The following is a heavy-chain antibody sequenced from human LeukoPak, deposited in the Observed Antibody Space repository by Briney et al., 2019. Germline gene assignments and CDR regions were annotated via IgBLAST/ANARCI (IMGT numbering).Heavy chain of an antibody. V-gene: IGHV4-30-2*01. CDR3: ARGGYCSSTSCYAPYYFDY. CDR1: GRSISSGGYS. CDR2: IYHSGST. J-gene: IGHJ4*02. D-gene: IGHD2-2*03. Sequence: SETLSLTCAVSGRSISSGGYSWSWIRQPPGKGLEWIGYIYHSGSTYYNPSLKSRVTISVDRSKNQFSLKLSSVTAADTAVYYCARGGYCSSTSCYAPYYFDYWGQGTLVTVSS.